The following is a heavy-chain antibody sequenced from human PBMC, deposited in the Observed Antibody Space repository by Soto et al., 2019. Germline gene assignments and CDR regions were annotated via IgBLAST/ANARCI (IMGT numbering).Heavy chain of an antibody. J-gene: IGHJ1*01. Sequence: ASVKVSCKASGFTFTGYYMHWVRQAPGQGLEWIGWINPNSGVANYAQKFHDWVTITRDTSITTAYMELSGLKSDDTAVYFCAKDDPGHQAFWGRGTLVTVSP. D-gene: IGHD2-8*02. CDR2: INPNSGVA. CDR1: GFTFTGYY. CDR3: AKDDPGHQAF. V-gene: IGHV1-2*04.